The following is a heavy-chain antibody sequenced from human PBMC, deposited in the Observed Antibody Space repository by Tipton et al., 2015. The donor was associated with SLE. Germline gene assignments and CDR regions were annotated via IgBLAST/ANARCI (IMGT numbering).Heavy chain of an antibody. CDR2: IYNSGSA. CDR1: GVSIKSTSDY. J-gene: IGHJ4*02. CDR3: ARDTSLSGHDY. D-gene: IGHD6-19*01. Sequence: TLSLTCTVSGVSIKSTSDYWSWIRQPAGKGLEWIGRIYNSGSAKYSPSLKSRVTISVDTSKNQFSLQLSSVTAADTAVYYCARDTSLSGHDYWGQGTLVTVSS. V-gene: IGHV4-61*02.